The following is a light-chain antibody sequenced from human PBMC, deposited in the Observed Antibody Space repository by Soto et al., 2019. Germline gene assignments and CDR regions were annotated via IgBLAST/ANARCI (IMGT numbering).Light chain of an antibody. CDR2: WAS. Sequence: DIVMTQSPDSLAVYLGERATINCKSSQSVLYSSNNKNYLAWYQQKSGQPPKLLIYWASTRESGVPYRFSGSGSGTDFTLTISSRQAEDVAVYYCQQYYSAPYTFGQGTKLEIK. J-gene: IGKJ2*01. CDR1: QSVLYSSNNKNY. CDR3: QQYYSAPYT. V-gene: IGKV4-1*01.